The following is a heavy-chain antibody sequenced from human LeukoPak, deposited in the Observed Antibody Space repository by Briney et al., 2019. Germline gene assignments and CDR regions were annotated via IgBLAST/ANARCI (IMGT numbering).Heavy chain of an antibody. CDR2: INPDGTST. CDR3: ARARDFDF. J-gene: IGHJ4*02. CDR1: GSIFSRYW. V-gene: IGHV3-74*01. Sequence: GGSLRLSCAASGSIFSRYWMHWVRQAPGKGLVWVSRINPDGTSTSYADSVKGRFTISRDNAKNTLYLQMNSLRPEDTAVYYCARARDFDFWGQGTLVTVSS.